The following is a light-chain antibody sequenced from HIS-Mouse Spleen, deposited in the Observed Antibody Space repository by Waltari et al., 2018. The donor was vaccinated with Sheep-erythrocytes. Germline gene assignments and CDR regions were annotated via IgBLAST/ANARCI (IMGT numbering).Light chain of an antibody. CDR2: QDS. Sequence: SYELTQPPSVSVSPGQTASITCSGDKWGDKYACWYQQKPGQSPVLVIYQDSKRPSGIPDRFAGSNSGNTATLTLSGTQAMDEADYYCQAWDSSTAVFGGGTKLTVL. CDR1: KWGDKY. CDR3: QAWDSSTAV. V-gene: IGLV3-1*01. J-gene: IGLJ2*01.